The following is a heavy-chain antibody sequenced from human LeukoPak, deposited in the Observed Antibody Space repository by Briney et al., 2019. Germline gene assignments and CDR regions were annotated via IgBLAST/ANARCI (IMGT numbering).Heavy chain of an antibody. D-gene: IGHD2/OR15-2a*01. CDR2: IYDSGST. CDR1: GGSMTNLY. V-gene: IGHV4-59*01. CDR3: AKGGSTNFYYGDV. Sequence: SETLSLTCSVSGGSMTNLYWTWIRQPPGKGLEWIGDIYDSGSTRYNTSLESRVTISVDTSKNEFSLKLSSVTAADTAVYYCAKGGSTNFYYGDVWGQGTTVTVSS. J-gene: IGHJ6*02.